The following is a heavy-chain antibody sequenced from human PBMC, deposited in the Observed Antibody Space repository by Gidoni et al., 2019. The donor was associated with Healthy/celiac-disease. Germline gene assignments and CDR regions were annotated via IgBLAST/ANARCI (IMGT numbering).Heavy chain of an antibody. V-gene: IGHV3-23*01. CDR1: GFIFSSTA. Sequence: EVQMLESGGGLVQPGGSLRLSCAASGFIFSSTAMSWVRQAPGKGLEGFAASSGSGGSTYYADSVKGRFTISRDNSKNTIYLQMNSLRAEDTAVYYCAKIITMVRGVISRWFDPWGQGTLVTVSS. CDR3: AKIITMVRGVISRWFDP. J-gene: IGHJ5*02. D-gene: IGHD3-10*01. CDR2: SSGSGGST.